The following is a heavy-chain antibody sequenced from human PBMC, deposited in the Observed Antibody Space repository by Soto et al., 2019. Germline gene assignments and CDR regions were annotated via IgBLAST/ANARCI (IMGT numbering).Heavy chain of an antibody. CDR2: IIPILGIA. V-gene: IGHV1-69*02. D-gene: IGHD6-13*01. CDR3: AGRPTAGGYLDC. J-gene: IGHJ4*02. Sequence: QVQLVQSGAEVKKPGSSVKVSCKASGGTISSYPISWVRQAPGQGLEWMGRIIPILGIANYAQKFQGRVTITAEKSTSIAYMELSRMRSEDTAVYYCAGRPTAGGYLDCWGQGTLVTVSS. CDR1: GGTISSYP.